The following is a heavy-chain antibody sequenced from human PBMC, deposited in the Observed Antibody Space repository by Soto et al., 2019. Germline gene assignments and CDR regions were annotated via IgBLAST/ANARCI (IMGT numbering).Heavy chain of an antibody. Sequence: SETLSLTCSVSGASTSSYNWNWVRQSAGKGPEWVGRLNIAGTINYNPSLKSRITMSMDTSKNQISLHLRSVTAADTAMYYCARDRGEYTSSWFWYFSHWGHGTLVTVSS. CDR1: GASTSSYN. CDR3: ARDRGEYTSSWFWYFSH. V-gene: IGHV4-4*07. D-gene: IGHD6-13*01. CDR2: LNIAGTI. J-gene: IGHJ2*01.